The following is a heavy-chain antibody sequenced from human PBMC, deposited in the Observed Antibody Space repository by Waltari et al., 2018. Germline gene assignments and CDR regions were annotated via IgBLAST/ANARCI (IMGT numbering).Heavy chain of an antibody. D-gene: IGHD3-22*01. Sequence: QVQLVQSGAEVKKPGSSVKVSCKASGGPFSSYATRWLRHAPGPRLEWMGGIIPIFGTANYAQKFQGRVTITADESTSTAYMELSSLRSEDTAVYYCALSGGGYSPENYYYGMDVWGQGTTVTVSS. CDR1: GGPFSSYA. J-gene: IGHJ6*02. CDR3: ALSGGGYSPENYYYGMDV. V-gene: IGHV1-69*01. CDR2: IIPIFGTA.